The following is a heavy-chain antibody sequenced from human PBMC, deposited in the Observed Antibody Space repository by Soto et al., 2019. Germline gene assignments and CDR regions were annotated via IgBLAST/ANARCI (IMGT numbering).Heavy chain of an antibody. J-gene: IGHJ4*02. CDR2: ISGSGGST. Sequence: EVQLLESGGGLVQPGGSLRLSCAASGFTFSSYAMSWVRQAPGKGLEWVSAISGSGGSTYYADSVKGRFTISRENSKNTLYLQMNSLRAEDTAVYYCAKGRLEQWLVPYYFDYWGQGTLVTVSS. V-gene: IGHV3-23*01. D-gene: IGHD6-19*01. CDR3: AKGRLEQWLVPYYFDY. CDR1: GFTFSSYA.